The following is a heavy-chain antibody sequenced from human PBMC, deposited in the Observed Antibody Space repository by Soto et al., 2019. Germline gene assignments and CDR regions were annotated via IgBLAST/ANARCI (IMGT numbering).Heavy chain of an antibody. D-gene: IGHD2-15*01. V-gene: IGHV4-59*01. Sequence: PSETLSLTCTVSCGSISSYYWSWIRHPPGKGLEWIVYSYYSGSTNYNPSLKSRVTISVDTSKNQFSLKLSCVTAADTAVYYCARGKGLGYCSGGSCYHALAGMDVWGQGTTVTVSS. J-gene: IGHJ6*02. CDR1: CGSISSYY. CDR2: SYYSGST. CDR3: ARGKGLGYCSGGSCYHALAGMDV.